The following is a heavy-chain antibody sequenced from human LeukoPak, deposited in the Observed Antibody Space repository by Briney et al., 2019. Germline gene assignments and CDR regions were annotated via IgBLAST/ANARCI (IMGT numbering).Heavy chain of an antibody. V-gene: IGHV4-59*01. J-gene: IGHJ3*02. CDR3: ARYIVSYPHDAFDI. CDR1: GGSISSYY. CDR2: IYYSGST. Sequence: SETLSLTCTVSGGSISSYYWSWIRQPPGKGLEWIGYIYYSGSTSYNPSLKSRVTISVDTSKKQFSLKLSSVTAADTAFYYCARYIVSYPHDAFDIWGQGTMVSVSS. D-gene: IGHD1-26*01.